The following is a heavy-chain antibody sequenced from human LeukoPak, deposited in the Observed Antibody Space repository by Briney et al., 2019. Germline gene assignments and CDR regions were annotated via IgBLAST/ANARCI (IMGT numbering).Heavy chain of an antibody. D-gene: IGHD1-7*01. CDR1: GFTFSSYA. CDR3: ARVVRNYGSYYFDY. Sequence: GGSLRLSCAASGFTFSSYAMHWVRQAPGKGLEWVAVISYDGSNKYYADSVKGRFTISRDNSKNTLYLQMNSLRAEDTAVYYCARVVRNYGSYYFDYWGQGTLVTVSS. CDR2: ISYDGSNK. J-gene: IGHJ4*02. V-gene: IGHV3-30*04.